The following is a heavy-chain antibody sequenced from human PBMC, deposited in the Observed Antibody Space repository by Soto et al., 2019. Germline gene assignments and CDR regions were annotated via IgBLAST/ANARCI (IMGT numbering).Heavy chain of an antibody. J-gene: IGHJ3*02. D-gene: IGHD6-19*01. CDR3: ARVMYSSGGAFDI. CDR1: GFTVSSNY. CDR2: IYSGGST. V-gene: IGHV3-53*01. Sequence: GGSLRLSCAASGFTVSSNYMSWVRQAPGKGLEWASVIYSGGSTYYADSVKGRFTISRDNSKNTLYLQMNSLRAEDTAVYYCARVMYSSGGAFDIWGQGTMVTVSS.